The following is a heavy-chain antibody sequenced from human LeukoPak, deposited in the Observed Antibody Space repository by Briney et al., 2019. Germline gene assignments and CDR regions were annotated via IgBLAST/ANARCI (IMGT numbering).Heavy chain of an antibody. CDR1: EYIFTTDY. V-gene: IGHV1-46*01. Sequence: ASVKVSCKASEYIFTTDYIHWVRQAPGQGLEWMGTINPSGDSTTYAQNFQGRVTMTRDTSTGTVYMELSSLTSEDTAVYYCARDFLTGAGTFDYWGQGTLVTVSS. CDR3: ARDFLTGAGTFDY. CDR2: INPSGDST. J-gene: IGHJ4*02. D-gene: IGHD3-9*01.